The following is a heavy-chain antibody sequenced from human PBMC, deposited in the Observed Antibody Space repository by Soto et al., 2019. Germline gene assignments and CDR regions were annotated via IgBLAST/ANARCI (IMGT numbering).Heavy chain of an antibody. CDR3: ARETPSFDS. Sequence: ESGGGLVQPGGSLRLSCAASGFTFSDYPMNWVRQAPGKGLEWVSSIRTISSAIYFADSVRGRFTISRDNARNPLYLQMPSLREEDTAVYYCARETPSFDSWGQGTLVTVSS. CDR2: IRTISSAI. CDR1: GFTFSDYP. D-gene: IGHD2-15*01. V-gene: IGHV3-48*02. J-gene: IGHJ4*02.